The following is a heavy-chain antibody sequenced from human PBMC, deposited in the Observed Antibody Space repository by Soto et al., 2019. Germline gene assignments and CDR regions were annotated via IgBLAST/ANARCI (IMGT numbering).Heavy chain of an antibody. D-gene: IGHD6-19*01. CDR1: GFTFSSYA. CDR3: ARWAWEQWLAAGQKYGMDV. Sequence: QVQLVESGGGVVQPGRSLRLSCAASGFTFSSYAMHWVRQAPGKGLEWVAVISYDGSNKYYAVSVKGRFTISRDNSKNTLYLQMNSLRAEDTAVYYCARWAWEQWLAAGQKYGMDVWGQGTTVTVSS. J-gene: IGHJ6*02. V-gene: IGHV3-30-3*01. CDR2: ISYDGSNK.